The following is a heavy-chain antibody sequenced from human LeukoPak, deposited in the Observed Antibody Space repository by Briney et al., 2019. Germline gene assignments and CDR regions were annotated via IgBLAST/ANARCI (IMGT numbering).Heavy chain of an antibody. Sequence: PGGSLRLSCAASGFTFSNAWVSWVRQAPGKGLEWVGRIKSKTDGGTTDYAAPVKGRFTISRDDSKNTLYLQMNSLKTEDTAVYYCTTDYRSGYDLDYWGQGTLVTVSS. V-gene: IGHV3-15*01. D-gene: IGHD5-12*01. J-gene: IGHJ4*02. CDR1: GFTFSNAW. CDR3: TTDYRSGYDLDY. CDR2: IKSKTDGGTT.